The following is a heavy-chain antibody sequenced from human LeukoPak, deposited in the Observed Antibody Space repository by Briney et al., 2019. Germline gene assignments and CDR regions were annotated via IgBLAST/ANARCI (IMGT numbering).Heavy chain of an antibody. Sequence: GGSLRLSCAASGFTFGSYAMSWVRQAPGKGLEWVSAISGSGGSTYYADSVKGRFTISRDNSKNTLYLQMNSLRAEDTAVYYCAKDVGSWYEGYFDYWGQGTLVTVSS. D-gene: IGHD6-13*01. J-gene: IGHJ4*02. CDR1: GFTFGSYA. CDR3: AKDVGSWYEGYFDY. CDR2: ISGSGGST. V-gene: IGHV3-23*01.